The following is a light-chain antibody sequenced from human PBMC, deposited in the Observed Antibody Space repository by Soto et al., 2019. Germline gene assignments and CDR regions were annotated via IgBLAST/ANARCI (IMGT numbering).Light chain of an antibody. CDR3: SSYRGSSTVV. V-gene: IGLV2-14*01. J-gene: IGLJ2*01. Sequence: QSALTQPASVSGSPGQSITISCTGTSSDVGGYNYVSWYQQHPGKAPKLIIYGVSNRPSGVSNRFSGSKSGNTASLTISGLQAEDEAEYYCSSYRGSSTVVFGGGTKVTVL. CDR1: SSDVGGYNY. CDR2: GVS.